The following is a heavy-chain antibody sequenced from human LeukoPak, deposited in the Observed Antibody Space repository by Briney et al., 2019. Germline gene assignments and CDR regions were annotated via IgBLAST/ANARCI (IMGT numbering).Heavy chain of an antibody. CDR3: AKGRRPALLWFGELLTYFDY. D-gene: IGHD3-10*01. V-gene: IGHV3-23*01. J-gene: IGHJ4*02. Sequence: GGSLRLSCAASGFTFSSYAMSWVCQAPGKGLEWVSAISGSGGSTYYADSVKGRFTISRDNSKNTLYLQMNSLRAEDTAVYYCAKGRRPALLWFGELLTYFDYWGQGTLVTVSS. CDR2: ISGSGGST. CDR1: GFTFSSYA.